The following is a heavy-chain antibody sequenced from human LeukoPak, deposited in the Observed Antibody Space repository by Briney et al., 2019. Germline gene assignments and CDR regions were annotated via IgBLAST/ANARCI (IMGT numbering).Heavy chain of an antibody. CDR3: ARDKYGGNSNAFDI. V-gene: IGHV3-74*01. CDR1: GFTFRSYW. D-gene: IGHD4-23*01. J-gene: IGHJ3*02. CDR2: IATDGSGT. Sequence: GGSLRLSRAPSGFTFRSYWMHWVRQVPGKTLVXXXGIATDGSGTTYADYVKGRFTISRDSAENTLYLQMNSLRAEDTAVYYCARDKYGGNSNAFDIWGEGTLVTVS.